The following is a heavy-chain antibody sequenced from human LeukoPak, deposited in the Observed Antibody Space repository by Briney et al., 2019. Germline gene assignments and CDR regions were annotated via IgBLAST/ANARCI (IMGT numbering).Heavy chain of an antibody. D-gene: IGHD3-22*01. V-gene: IGHV3-7*01. Sequence: QPGGSLRLSCAASGFTFSSYWMNWARQAPGKGLDWVANIKQDGTDKYYVDSVKGRFTISRDNAKNLLYLQMNSLRAEDTAVYYCAREKLDTRGYVDYWGQGTLVTVSS. CDR1: GFTFSSYW. J-gene: IGHJ4*02. CDR3: AREKLDTRGYVDY. CDR2: IKQDGTDK.